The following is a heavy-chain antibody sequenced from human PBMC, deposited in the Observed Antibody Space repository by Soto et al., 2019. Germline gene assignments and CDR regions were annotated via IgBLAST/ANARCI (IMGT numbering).Heavy chain of an antibody. D-gene: IGHD6-19*01. CDR2: ISSSSSTI. V-gene: IGHV3-48*02. CDR1: GFTFSSYS. J-gene: IGHJ4*02. CDR3: ARDLEGWLVPKEFDY. Sequence: GGSLRLSCAASGFTFSSYSMNWVRQAPGKGLEWVSYISSSSSTIYYADSVKGRFTISRDNAKNSLYLQMNSLRDEDTAVYYCARDLEGWLVPKEFDYWGQGTLVTVSS.